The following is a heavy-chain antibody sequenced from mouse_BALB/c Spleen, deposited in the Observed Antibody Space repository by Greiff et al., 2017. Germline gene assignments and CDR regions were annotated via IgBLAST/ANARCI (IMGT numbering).Heavy chain of an antibody. CDR3: ARSYYFDY. CDR1: GFTFSDYY. CDR2: ISDGGSYT. V-gene: IGHV5-4*02. Sequence: EVMLVESGGGLVKPGGSLKLSCAASGFTFSDYYMYWVRQTPEKRLEWVATISDGGSYTYYPDSVKGRFTISRDNAKNNLYLQMSSLKSEDTAMYYCARSYYFDYWGQGTTLTVSS. J-gene: IGHJ2*01.